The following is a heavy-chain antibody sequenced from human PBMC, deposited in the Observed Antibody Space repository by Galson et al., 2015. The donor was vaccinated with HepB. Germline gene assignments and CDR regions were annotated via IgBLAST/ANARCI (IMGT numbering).Heavy chain of an antibody. V-gene: IGHV1-18*01. CDR3: ARDSRVLLWFGELSLHYGMDV. Sequence: SVKVSCKASGYTFTSYGISWVRQAPGQGLEWMGWISAYNGNTNYAQKLQGRVTMTTDTSTSTAYMELRSLRSDDTAVYYCARDSRVLLWFGELSLHYGMDVWGQGTTVTVSS. J-gene: IGHJ6*02. CDR1: GYTFTSYG. CDR2: ISAYNGNT. D-gene: IGHD3-10*01.